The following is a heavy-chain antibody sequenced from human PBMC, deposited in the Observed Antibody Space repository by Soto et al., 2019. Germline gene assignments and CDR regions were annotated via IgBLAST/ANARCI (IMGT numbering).Heavy chain of an antibody. CDR3: ARGTYGDY. CDR1: GYAFTTYG. CDR2: VSAHNGNT. J-gene: IGHJ4*02. Sequence: QGHLVQAGAEVKKPGASVKVSCKGSGYAFTTYGITWARQAPGQGLEWMGWVSAHNGNTNYAQKGQGRVTVSRDTSTIPADLELRRLRCDVLAVYYCARGTYGDYWGQGAMVTVSS. D-gene: IGHD4-17*01. V-gene: IGHV1-18*03.